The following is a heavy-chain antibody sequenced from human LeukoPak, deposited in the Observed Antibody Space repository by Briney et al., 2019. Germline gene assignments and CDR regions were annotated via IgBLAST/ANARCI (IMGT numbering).Heavy chain of an antibody. J-gene: IGHJ5*02. CDR3: ARAYSSSWYYNWFDP. V-gene: IGHV4-38-2*02. CDR1: GYSISSGYY. CDR2: IYNSGST. D-gene: IGHD6-13*01. Sequence: SETLSLTCTVSGYSISSGYYWGWIRQPPGKGLEWIGSIYNSGSTYYNPSLKSRVTISVDTSKSQFSLKLRSVTAADTAMYYCARAYSSSWYYNWFDPWGQGTLVTVSS.